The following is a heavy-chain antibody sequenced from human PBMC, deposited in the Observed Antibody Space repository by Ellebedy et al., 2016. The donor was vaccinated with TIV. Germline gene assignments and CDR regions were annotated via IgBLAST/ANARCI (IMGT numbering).Heavy chain of an antibody. CDR3: LGNDYGDY. CDR1: GFTFRNSC. J-gene: IGHJ4*02. Sequence: GESLKISXAVSGFTFRNSCMSWVRQAPGKGLEWVGRTRKTIDGGLTEYAAPVKGRFTISRDDSQNTLYLQMNSLKSEDTAVYYCLGNDYGDYWGQGTLVTVAS. CDR2: TRKTIDGGLT. D-gene: IGHD3-16*01. V-gene: IGHV3-15*01.